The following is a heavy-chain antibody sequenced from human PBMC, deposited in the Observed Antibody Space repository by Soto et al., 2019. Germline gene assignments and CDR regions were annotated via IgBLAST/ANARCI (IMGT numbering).Heavy chain of an antibody. Sequence: PSETLSLTCTVSGGSISSGGYYWSWIRQHPGKGLEWIGYIYYSGSTNYNPSLKSRVTISVDTSKDQFSLKLSSVTAADTAVYYCARDSGYNYGYFRWFDPWGQGTLVTVS. V-gene: IGHV4-61*08. D-gene: IGHD5-18*01. CDR3: ARDSGYNYGYFRWFDP. CDR1: GGSISSGGYY. J-gene: IGHJ5*02. CDR2: IYYSGST.